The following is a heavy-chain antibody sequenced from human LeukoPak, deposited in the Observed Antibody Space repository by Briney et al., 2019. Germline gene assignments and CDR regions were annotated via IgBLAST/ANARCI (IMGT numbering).Heavy chain of an antibody. V-gene: IGHV3-74*01. CDR1: GFTFSSYW. CDR3: ARDYGRSRDYGMDV. Sequence: PGGSLRLSCAASGFTFSSYWMHWVRQAPGKGLVWVSRINSDGSSTTYADSGKGRFTISRDNAKNTLYLQMNSLRAEDTAVYFCARDYGRSRDYGMDVWGQGTTVTVSS. CDR2: INSDGSST. D-gene: IGHD3-10*01. J-gene: IGHJ6*02.